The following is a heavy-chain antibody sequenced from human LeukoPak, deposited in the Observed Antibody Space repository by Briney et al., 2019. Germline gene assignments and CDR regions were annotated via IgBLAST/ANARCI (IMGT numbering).Heavy chain of an antibody. CDR3: ARDRVYYDTSGYYFDI. Sequence: PSETLSLTCTVSGGSINNYYWSWIRQPPGKGLEWIGYIYYNGNTNYSPSLKSRVTISVDTSKKQFSLILNSVTAADTAVYYCARDRVYYDTSGYYFDIWGQGTMVTVSS. CDR2: IYYNGNT. J-gene: IGHJ3*02. CDR1: GGSINNYY. D-gene: IGHD3-22*01. V-gene: IGHV4-59*01.